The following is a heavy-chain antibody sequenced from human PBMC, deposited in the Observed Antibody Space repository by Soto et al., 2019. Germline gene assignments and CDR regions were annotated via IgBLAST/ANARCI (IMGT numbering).Heavy chain of an antibody. J-gene: IGHJ4*02. CDR1: GGSITTGGYY. D-gene: IGHD3-3*01. Sequence: QVHLQESGPGLVKPSQTLSLTCTVSGGSITTGGYYWSWIRQHPEKGLEWIGYIYSTGSTYYHPFLESRLTISIDTSKNQFSLHRSVVSVTDTAVYYCARVEAGGDLFDSWGQGILVTVSS. V-gene: IGHV4-31*03. CDR2: IYSTGST. CDR3: ARVEAGGDLFDS.